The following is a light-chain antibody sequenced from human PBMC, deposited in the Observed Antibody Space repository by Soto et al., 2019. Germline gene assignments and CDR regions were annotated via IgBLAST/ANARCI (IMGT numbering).Light chain of an antibody. V-gene: IGLV2-14*01. CDR3: CSFTTSSTYV. CDR2: EVS. J-gene: IGLJ1*01. Sequence: QSPLTQPASVSLSPGQSITISCTGTSSDVGSYNRVSWYQQHPGEAPKLVIYEVSNRPSGVSNRFSGSKSGNTASLTISGLQAEDEADYYCCSFTTSSTYVFGSGTKVTVL. CDR1: SSDVGSYNR.